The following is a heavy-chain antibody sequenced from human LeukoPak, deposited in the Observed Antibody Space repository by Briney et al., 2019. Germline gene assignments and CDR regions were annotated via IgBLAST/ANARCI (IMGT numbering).Heavy chain of an antibody. J-gene: IGHJ3*02. V-gene: IGHV3-48*01. CDR2: ISSSSSTI. D-gene: IGHD3-22*01. CDR3: AREYYYDSSGHPEVAFDI. CDR1: GFTFSSYS. Sequence: GGSLRLSCAASGFTFSSYSMNWVRQAPGKGLEWVSYISSSSSTIYYADSVKGRFTISRDNAKNSLYLKMSSLRAEDTAVYYCAREYYYDSSGHPEVAFDIWGQGTMVTVSS.